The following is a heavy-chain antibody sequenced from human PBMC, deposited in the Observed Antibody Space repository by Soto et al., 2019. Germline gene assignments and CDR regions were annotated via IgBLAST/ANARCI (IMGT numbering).Heavy chain of an antibody. CDR1: GLSFSIYG. V-gene: IGHV3-33*01. CDR2: IRYDGSNQ. CDR3: ARDFTAGATSSSPSYYAMDV. D-gene: IGHD1-26*01. J-gene: IGHJ6*02. Sequence: CMRLSCAAAGLSFSIYGMHWVRQAPGKGMEWVAGIRYDGSNQNYADSVKGQFTISGDNSKNTLYMQMDSLRADDTAVHYCARDFTAGATSSSPSYYAMDVWGQGTTVTVSS.